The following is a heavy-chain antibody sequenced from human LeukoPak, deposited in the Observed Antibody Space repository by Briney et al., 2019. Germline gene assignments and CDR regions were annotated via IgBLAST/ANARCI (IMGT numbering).Heavy chain of an antibody. CDR3: ARLWRITMVRGVMAWFDP. Sequence: GESLKISCKGSGYSFTSYWIGWVRQMPGKGLERMGIIYPGDSDTRYSPSFQGQVTISADKSISTAYLQWSSLKASDTAMYYCARLWRITMVRGVMAWFDPWGQGTLVTVSS. D-gene: IGHD3-10*01. CDR1: GYSFTSYW. CDR2: IYPGDSDT. V-gene: IGHV5-51*01. J-gene: IGHJ5*02.